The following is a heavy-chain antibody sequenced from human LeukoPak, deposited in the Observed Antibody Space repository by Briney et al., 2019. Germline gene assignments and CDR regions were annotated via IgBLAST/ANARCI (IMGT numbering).Heavy chain of an antibody. J-gene: IGHJ4*02. Sequence: QAGGSLRLSCAASGFIFNRHWMSWVRQAPGKGLEWVATVNQDGSEKYHVDSVRGRFTISRDNSRDLLSLHMNSLRAEDTAVYYCTKMPPPGQWERQSYRFESWGQGTLVTVSS. CDR2: VNQDGSEK. CDR3: TKMPPPGQWERQSYRFES. V-gene: IGHV3-7*01. CDR1: GFIFNRHW. D-gene: IGHD1-26*01.